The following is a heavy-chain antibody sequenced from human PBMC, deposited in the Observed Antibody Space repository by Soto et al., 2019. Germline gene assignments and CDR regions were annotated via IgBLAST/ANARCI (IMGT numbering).Heavy chain of an antibody. V-gene: IGHV4-61*01. CDR1: GGSVSSGSYY. D-gene: IGHD6-13*01. J-gene: IGHJ4*02. CDR3: ARVRSSWGLVSYFDY. CDR2: IYYSGST. Sequence: QVQLQESGPGLVKPSETLSLTCTVSGGSVSSGSYYWSWIRQPPGKGLECIGYIYYSGSTNYNPSLKRRVTTSVDTSKNQFSMQLSSVTVADTAVYYCARVRSSWGLVSYFDYWGQGTLVTVSS.